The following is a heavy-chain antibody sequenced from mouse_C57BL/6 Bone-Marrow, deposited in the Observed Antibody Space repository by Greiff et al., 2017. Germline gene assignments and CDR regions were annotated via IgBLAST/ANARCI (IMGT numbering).Heavy chain of an antibody. Sequence: SGAELVRPGTSVKMSCKASGYTFTNYWIGWAKQRPGHGLEWIGDIYPGGGYTNYNEKFKGKATLTADKSSSTAYMQFSSLTSEDSAIYYCARHSNYGYAMDYWGQGTSVTVSS. J-gene: IGHJ4*01. CDR2: IYPGGGYT. CDR1: GYTFTNYW. CDR3: ARHSNYGYAMDY. D-gene: IGHD2-5*01. V-gene: IGHV1-63*01.